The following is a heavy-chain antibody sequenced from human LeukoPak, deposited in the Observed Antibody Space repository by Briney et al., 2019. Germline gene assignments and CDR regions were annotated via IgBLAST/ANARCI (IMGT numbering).Heavy chain of an antibody. V-gene: IGHV4-30-4*01. CDR2: IYYSGST. J-gene: IGHJ6*02. D-gene: IGHD5-24*01. CDR1: GGSISSGDYY. Sequence: SQTLSLTCTVSGGSISSGDYYWSWIRQPPGKGLEWIGYIYYSGSTYYNPSLKSRVTISVDTSKNQFSLKLSSVTAADTAVYYCARGGWLQTPYYYYGMDVWGQGTTVTVSS. CDR3: ARGGWLQTPYYYYGMDV.